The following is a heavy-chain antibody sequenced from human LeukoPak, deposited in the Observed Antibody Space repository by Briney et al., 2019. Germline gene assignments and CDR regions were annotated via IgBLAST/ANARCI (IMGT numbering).Heavy chain of an antibody. Sequence: GGSLRLSCAASGFTFSSYAMHWVRQAPGKGLEWVAVIWYDGSNKYYADSVKGRFTISRDNSKNTLYLQMNSLRAEDTAVYYCARESMVRGVIIIGPEYGMDVWGQGTTVTVSS. CDR1: GFTFSSYA. CDR2: IWYDGSNK. CDR3: ARESMVRGVIIIGPEYGMDV. V-gene: IGHV3-33*08. D-gene: IGHD3-10*01. J-gene: IGHJ6*02.